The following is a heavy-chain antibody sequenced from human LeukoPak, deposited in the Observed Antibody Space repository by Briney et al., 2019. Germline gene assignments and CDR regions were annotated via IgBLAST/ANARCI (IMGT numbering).Heavy chain of an antibody. V-gene: IGHV1-18*01. J-gene: IGHJ5*02. CDR2: ISAYNGNT. CDR1: GYTFTSYG. Sequence: ASVKVCCKASGYTFTSYGISWVRQAPGQGLEWMGWISAYNGNTNYAQKLQGRVTMTTDTSTSTAYMELRSLRSDDTAVYYCARYRGQLSKNWFDPWGQGTLVTVSS. CDR3: ARYRGQLSKNWFDP. D-gene: IGHD6-6*01.